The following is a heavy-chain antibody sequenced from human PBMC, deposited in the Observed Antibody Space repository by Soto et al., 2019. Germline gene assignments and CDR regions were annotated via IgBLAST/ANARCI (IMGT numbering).Heavy chain of an antibody. CDR3: ARGPHDYGDYPFEYFDY. V-gene: IGHV3-21*01. J-gene: IGHJ4*02. Sequence: GGSLRLSCAASGFTFSSYSMNWVRQAPGKGLEWVSSISSSSSYIYYADSVKGRFTISRDNAKNSLYLQMNSLRAEDTAVYYCARGPHDYGDYPFEYFDYWGQGTLVTVSS. CDR2: ISSSSSYI. D-gene: IGHD4-17*01. CDR1: GFTFSSYS.